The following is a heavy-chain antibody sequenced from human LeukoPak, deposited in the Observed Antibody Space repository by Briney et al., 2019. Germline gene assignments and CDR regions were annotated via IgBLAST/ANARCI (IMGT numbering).Heavy chain of an antibody. V-gene: IGHV3-43*01. CDR3: AKDIRGSGSRWAYFDY. D-gene: IGHD1-26*01. CDR1: GFTFDDYT. CDR2: ISWDGGST. Sequence: GGSLRLSCAASGFTFDDYTMHWVRQAPGKGLEWVSLISWDGGSTYYADSVKGRFTISRDNSKNSLYLQMNSLRTEDTALYYCAKDIRGSGSRWAYFDYWGQGTLVTVSS. J-gene: IGHJ4*02.